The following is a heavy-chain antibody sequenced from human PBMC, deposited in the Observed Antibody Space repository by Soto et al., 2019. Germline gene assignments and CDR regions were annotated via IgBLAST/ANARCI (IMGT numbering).Heavy chain of an antibody. J-gene: IGHJ5*02. V-gene: IGHV2-5*02. CDR3: AHRPGYCSSTSCSYNWFDP. D-gene: IGHD2-2*01. Sequence: QITLKESGPTLVKPTQTLTLTCTFSGFSLSTSGVGVGWIRQPPGKALEWLALIYWDDDKRYSPSLKSRLTITKDTSKNQVVLTMTNMDPVDTATYYCAHRPGYCSSTSCSYNWFDPWGQGTLVTVSS. CDR2: IYWDDDK. CDR1: GFSLSTSGVG.